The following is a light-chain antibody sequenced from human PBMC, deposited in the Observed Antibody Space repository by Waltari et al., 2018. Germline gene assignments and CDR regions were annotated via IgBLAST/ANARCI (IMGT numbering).Light chain of an antibody. CDR3: SSYTTGSTRYV. CDR1: SSDIGAYNF. V-gene: IGLV2-14*03. J-gene: IGLJ1*01. CDR2: DVN. Sequence: QSALTQPASVSGSPGQSIPISCTGTSSDIGAYNFVSWYQKHPGKAPKVMIYDVNNRPSGVSSSFSGSKSGNTASLTISGLQAEDEADYYCSSYTTGSTRYVFGSGTKVTVL.